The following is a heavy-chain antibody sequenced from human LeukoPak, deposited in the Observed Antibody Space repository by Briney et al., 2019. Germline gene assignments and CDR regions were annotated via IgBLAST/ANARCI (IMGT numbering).Heavy chain of an antibody. D-gene: IGHD6-13*01. CDR3: ARDRGQQLVEEGFDY. CDR1: GFTFSSYE. Sequence: PGGSLRLSCAASGFTFSSYEMNWVRQAPGKGLEWVSYISSSGSTIYYADSVKGRFTISRDNAKNSLYLQMNSLRAEDTAVYYCARDRGQQLVEEGFDYWGQGTLVTVSS. J-gene: IGHJ4*02. CDR2: ISSSGSTI. V-gene: IGHV3-48*03.